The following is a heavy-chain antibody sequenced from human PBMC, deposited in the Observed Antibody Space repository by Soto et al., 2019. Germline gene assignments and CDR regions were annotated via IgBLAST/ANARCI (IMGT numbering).Heavy chain of an antibody. CDR2: IIPIFGTA. V-gene: IGHV1-69*13. J-gene: IGHJ6*02. CDR1: GGTFSSYA. Sequence: SVKVSCKGAGGTFSSYAISWVRQAPGQGLEWMGGIIPIFGTANYAQKFQGRVTITADESTSTAYMELSSLRSEDTAVYHCGRDEQLYYYYGMDVWGQGTTVTVS. CDR3: GRDEQLYYYYGMDV. D-gene: IGHD5-18*01.